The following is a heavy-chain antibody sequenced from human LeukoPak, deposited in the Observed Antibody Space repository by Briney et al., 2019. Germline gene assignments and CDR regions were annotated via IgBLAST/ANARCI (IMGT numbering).Heavy chain of an antibody. V-gene: IGHV3-23*01. D-gene: IGHD6-13*01. CDR1: GFTFKTYA. J-gene: IGHJ4*02. CDR3: STSPSFGSSWYQFNY. Sequence: GGSLRLSCAASGFTFKTYAMSWVRQAPGKGLEWVSTISCSGGSKYYADSVKGRFTISKDNSKITLYLQMNSLRAEDTAVYYCSTSPSFGSSWYQFNYWGQGTLVTVSP. CDR2: ISCSGGSK.